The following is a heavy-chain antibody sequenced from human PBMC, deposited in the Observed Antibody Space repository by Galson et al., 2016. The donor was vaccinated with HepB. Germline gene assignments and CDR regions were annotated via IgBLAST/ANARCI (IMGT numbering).Heavy chain of an antibody. D-gene: IGHD2-15*01. CDR2: IDGTGGTI. CDR3: ATRRPCSGVTCYGLEY. V-gene: IGHV3-23*01. Sequence: SLRLSCAASGFTFSYCTMAWVRQTPEKGLEWISDIDGTGGTINYADSVMARFSIFRDNSKNTLHLQMNSLRAEDTALYYCATRRPCSGVTCYGLEYWGQGTLVIVSS. J-gene: IGHJ4*02. CDR1: GFTFSYCT.